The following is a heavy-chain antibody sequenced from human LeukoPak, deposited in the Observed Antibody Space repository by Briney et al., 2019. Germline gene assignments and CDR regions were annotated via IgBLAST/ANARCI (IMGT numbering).Heavy chain of an antibody. D-gene: IGHD2-15*01. J-gene: IGHJ4*02. CDR3: ASRYCSGGSCTHDY. V-gene: IGHV4-61*01. Sequence: SETLSLTCTVSGGSVSSGSYYWSWIRQPPGKGLEWIGYIYYSGSTNYNPSLKSRVTISVDTSKNQFSLKLSSVTAADTAVYYCASRYCSGGSCTHDYWGQGTLVTVSS. CDR1: GGSVSSGSYY. CDR2: IYYSGST.